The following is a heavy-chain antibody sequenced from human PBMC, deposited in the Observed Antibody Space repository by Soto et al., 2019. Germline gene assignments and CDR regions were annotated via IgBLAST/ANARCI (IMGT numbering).Heavy chain of an antibody. Sequence: QITLKESGPTLVKPTQTLTLTCTFSGFSLSTSGVGVGWIRQPPGTALEWLALIYWDDDKRYSPSLKSRLTITKDTSKNQVVPTMTNMDPVDTATYYCAHRPSYCSGGSCYSGFDYWGQGTLFTVSS. V-gene: IGHV2-5*02. CDR2: IYWDDDK. J-gene: IGHJ4*02. CDR1: GFSLSTSGVG. CDR3: AHRPSYCSGGSCYSGFDY. D-gene: IGHD2-15*01.